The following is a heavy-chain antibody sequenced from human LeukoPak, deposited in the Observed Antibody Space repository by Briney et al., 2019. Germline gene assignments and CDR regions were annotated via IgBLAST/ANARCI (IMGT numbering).Heavy chain of an antibody. D-gene: IGHD5-12*01. CDR3: AKDLRGYDRPSDY. CDR2: ISGSGGST. CDR1: GFTFNNYA. J-gene: IGHJ4*02. V-gene: IGHV3-23*01. Sequence: GGSLGLSCAASGFTFNNYAMNWVRQAPGKGLEWVSGISGSGGSTDYADSVKGRFTISRDNSKNTLYLQMNSLRAEDAAVYYCAKDLRGYDRPSDYWGQGTLVTVSS.